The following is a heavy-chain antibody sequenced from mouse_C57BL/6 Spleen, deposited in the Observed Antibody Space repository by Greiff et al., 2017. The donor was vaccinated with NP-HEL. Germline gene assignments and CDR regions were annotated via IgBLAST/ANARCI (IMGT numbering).Heavy chain of an antibody. CDR2: IYPGNSDT. CDR1: GYTFTSYW. D-gene: IGHD1-1*01. J-gene: IGHJ3*01. CDR3: TSPLTTVVAPGFAY. V-gene: IGHV1-5*01. Sequence: EVQLQQSGTVLARPGASVKMSCKTSGYTFTSYWMHWVKQRPGQGLEWIGAIYPGNSDTSYNQKFKGKAKLTAVTSASTAYMELSSLTNEDSAVYYCTSPLTTVVAPGFAYWGQGTLVTVSA.